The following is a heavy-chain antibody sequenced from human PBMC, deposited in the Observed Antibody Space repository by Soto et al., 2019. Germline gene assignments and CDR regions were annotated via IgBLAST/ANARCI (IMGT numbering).Heavy chain of an antibody. J-gene: IGHJ3*02. CDR1: GGFVSSGSYY. Sequence: QVQLQQWGAGLLKPSETLSLTCAVYGGFVSSGSYYWSWIRQPPGKGLEWIGEMSHSGGTHFKPSLESRVTMSVDTSKNQFSLKMRSVTAADTALYYCARVERGTATTVVDAFDIWGPGTMVTVSS. CDR3: ARVERGTATTVVDAFDI. CDR2: MSHSGGT. D-gene: IGHD1-1*01. V-gene: IGHV4-34*01.